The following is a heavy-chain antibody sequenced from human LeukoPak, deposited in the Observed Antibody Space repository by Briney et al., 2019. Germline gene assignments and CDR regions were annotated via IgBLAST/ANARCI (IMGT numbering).Heavy chain of an antibody. CDR1: GGSFSGYY. D-gene: IGHD3-10*01. Sequence: SETLSLTCAVYGGSFSGYYWSWIRQPPGKGLEWIGSIYFSGSTYYNPSLKSRVTLSVDTSKNQFSLNLTSVTAADTAVYYCAKDLMRDIWFGESWGQGTLVTVSS. CDR2: IYFSGST. V-gene: IGHV4-34*01. CDR3: AKDLMRDIWFGES. J-gene: IGHJ5*02.